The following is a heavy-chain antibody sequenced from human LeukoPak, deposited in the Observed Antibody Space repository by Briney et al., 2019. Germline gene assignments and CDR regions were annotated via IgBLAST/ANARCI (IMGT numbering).Heavy chain of an antibody. CDR1: GYTFTGYY. CDR3: ARDSLYSSSWYDHAFDI. V-gene: IGHV1-2*02. J-gene: IGHJ3*02. D-gene: IGHD6-13*01. Sequence: GASVKVSCKASGYTFTGYYMHWVRQAPGQGLEWMGWINPNSGGTNYAQKFQGRVTMTRDTSISTAYMELSRLRSDDTAVYYCARDSLYSSSWYDHAFDIWGQGTMVTVSS. CDR2: INPNSGGT.